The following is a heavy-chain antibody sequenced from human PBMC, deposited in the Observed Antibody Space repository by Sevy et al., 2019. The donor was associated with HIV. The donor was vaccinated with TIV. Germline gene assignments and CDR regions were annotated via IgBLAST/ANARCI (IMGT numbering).Heavy chain of an antibody. J-gene: IGHJ4*02. CDR2: INPNSGGT. Sequence: ASVKVSCKASGYTFTGYYMHWVRQAPGLVLEWIGWINPNSGGTKYAQKFQGRVTMTRDTSISTAYMELSRLKSDDTAVYYCTRGPSGFSGSDLAYWGQGTLVTVSS. V-gene: IGHV1-2*02. CDR1: GYTFTGYY. CDR3: TRGPSGFSGSDLAY. D-gene: IGHD3-22*01.